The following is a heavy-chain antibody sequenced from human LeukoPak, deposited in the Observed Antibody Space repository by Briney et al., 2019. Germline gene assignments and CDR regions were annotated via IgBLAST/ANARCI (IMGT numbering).Heavy chain of an antibody. V-gene: IGHV4-59*08. CDR3: ARHVGVPAATKRAWFDP. CDR2: IYYSGST. CDR1: GASISSYY. J-gene: IGHJ5*02. D-gene: IGHD2-2*01. Sequence: SETLSLTCTVSGASISSYYWSWIRQPPGKGLEWIGYIYYSGSTNYKPSLKSRVTISVDTSKNQFSLKLSSVTAADTAVYYCARHVGVPAATKRAWFDPWGQGTLVTVSS.